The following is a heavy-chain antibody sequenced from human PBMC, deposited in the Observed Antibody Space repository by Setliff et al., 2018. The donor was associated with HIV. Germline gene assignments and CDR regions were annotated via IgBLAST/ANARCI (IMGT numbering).Heavy chain of an antibody. CDR3: ARGSGGYCSGGSCYFGFGLAL. V-gene: IGHV1-69*13. CDR1: GGTFSSYS. Sequence: SVKVSCKASGGTFSSYSITWVRQAPGQGLEWMGGIIPIFNTANYAQKFQGRATITADESTSTAYMELSSLGSEDTAVYYCARGSGGYCSGGSCYFGFGLALWGQGTTVTVSS. D-gene: IGHD2-15*01. J-gene: IGHJ6*02. CDR2: IIPIFNTA.